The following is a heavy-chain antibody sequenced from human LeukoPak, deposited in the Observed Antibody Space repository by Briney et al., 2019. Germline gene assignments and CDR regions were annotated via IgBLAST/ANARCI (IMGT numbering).Heavy chain of an antibody. Sequence: GGSLRLSCAASRFTVSSNYMSWVRQAPGKGLEWVSVIYSGGSTYYADSVKGRFTISRDNSKNTLYLHMNSLRAEDTAVYYCARAPITMIVGYDYWGQGTLVTVSS. CDR2: IYSGGST. CDR1: RFTVSSNY. J-gene: IGHJ4*02. D-gene: IGHD3-22*01. CDR3: ARAPITMIVGYDY. V-gene: IGHV3-66*01.